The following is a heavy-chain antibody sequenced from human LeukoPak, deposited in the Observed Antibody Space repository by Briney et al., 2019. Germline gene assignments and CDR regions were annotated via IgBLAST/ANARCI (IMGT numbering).Heavy chain of an antibody. V-gene: IGHV4-59*07. CDR3: ARGGWYPESFQH. D-gene: IGHD6-19*01. J-gene: IGHJ1*01. CDR2: IYYSGST. Sequence: PPDTLSLTCTVSGGSISSYYWNWIRQPPGKGLEWIGYIYYSGSTNYNPSLKSRVTISVDTSKNQFSLKLSSVTAADTAVYYCARGGWYPESFQHWGQGALVTVSS. CDR1: GGSISSYY.